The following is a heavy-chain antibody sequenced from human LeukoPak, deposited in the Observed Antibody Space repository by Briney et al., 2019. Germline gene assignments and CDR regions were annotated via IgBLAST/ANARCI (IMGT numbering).Heavy chain of an antibody. Sequence: SETLSLTCTVSGGSISSYYWSLIRQPPGKGLEWIGYIYYSGSTNYNPSLKSRVTISVDTSKNQFSLKLSSVTAADTAVYYCAREIAGNFDYWGQGTLVTVSS. CDR1: GGSISSYY. D-gene: IGHD2-15*01. J-gene: IGHJ4*02. CDR3: AREIAGNFDY. V-gene: IGHV4-59*01. CDR2: IYYSGST.